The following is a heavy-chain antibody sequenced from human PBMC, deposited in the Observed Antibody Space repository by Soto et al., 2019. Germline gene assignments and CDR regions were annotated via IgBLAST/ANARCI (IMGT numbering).Heavy chain of an antibody. J-gene: IGHJ4*02. CDR2: INGGNGKT. V-gene: IGHV1-3*01. D-gene: IGHD6-13*01. CDR1: GFNFTPYS. CDR3: ARELAAPGTSFDY. Sequence: GASVKVSCKASGFNFTPYSMHWVRQAPGQRLEWMAWINGGNGKTEYSQKFQGRVTISRDTSASTVYMGLSSLTSEDTAVYYCARELAAPGTSFDYWGQGALVTVSS.